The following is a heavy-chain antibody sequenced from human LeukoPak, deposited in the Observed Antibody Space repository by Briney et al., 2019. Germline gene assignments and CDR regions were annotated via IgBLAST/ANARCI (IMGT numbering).Heavy chain of an antibody. D-gene: IGHD2-15*01. CDR1: GFTFSSYS. CDR2: IGSTGAYI. J-gene: IGHJ4*02. V-gene: IGHV3-21*04. Sequence: PGGSLRLSCAASGFTFSSYSMNWVRQAPGNGLEWLSSIGSTGAYIFYADSVKGRFTISRDNAKNSLYLQMNSLRAEDTAVYYCARDRWEMLRSVDYWGQGTLVTVSS. CDR3: ARDRWEMLRSVDY.